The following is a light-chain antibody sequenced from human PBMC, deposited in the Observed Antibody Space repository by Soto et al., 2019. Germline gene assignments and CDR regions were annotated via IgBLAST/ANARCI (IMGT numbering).Light chain of an antibody. J-gene: IGKJ1*01. CDR1: QYINTR. CDR2: QTS. Sequence: EIFLTQSPSSLSSSPGGIVTLSCRASQYINTRLAWYQHRPGQAPRLLIYQTSIRAAGIPARFSASGTGTDFTLTISDVQPEDFAVYYCHQRQSWPRTFGQGTKVDIK. CDR3: HQRQSWPRT. V-gene: IGKV3-11*01.